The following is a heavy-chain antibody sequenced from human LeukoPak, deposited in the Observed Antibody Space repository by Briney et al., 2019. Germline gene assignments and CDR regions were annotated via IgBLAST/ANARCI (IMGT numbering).Heavy chain of an antibody. CDR1: GGSISSYY. J-gene: IGHJ4*02. D-gene: IGHD1-26*01. CDR3: ARDRGLGAQERRPFDC. CDR2: IFYSGST. V-gene: IGHV4-59*01. Sequence: SETLSLTCTVSGGSISSYYWSWIRQPPGKGLEWIGYIFYSGSTNYNPSLESRVTISVDTSKNQFSLKLSSVTAADTAVYYCARDRGLGAQERRPFDCWGQGTLVTVSS.